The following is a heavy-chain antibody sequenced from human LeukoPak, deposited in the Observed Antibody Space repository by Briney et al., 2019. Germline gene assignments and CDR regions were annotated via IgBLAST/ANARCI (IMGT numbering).Heavy chain of an antibody. CDR2: IGSTSSTI. CDR3: ARTYGDYSFDY. D-gene: IGHD4-17*01. CDR1: GFTFSTYS. Sequence: GGSLRLSCAASGFTFSTYSMNWVRQAPGKGLEWLSYIGSTSSTIYYADSVKGRFTISRDNAKNSLYLQMNSLRAEDTAVYYCARTYGDYSFDYWGQGTLVTVSS. J-gene: IGHJ4*02. V-gene: IGHV3-48*01.